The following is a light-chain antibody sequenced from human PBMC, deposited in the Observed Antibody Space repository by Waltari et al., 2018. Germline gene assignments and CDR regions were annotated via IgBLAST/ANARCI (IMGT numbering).Light chain of an antibody. CDR2: EAS. CDR1: QVIRNF. J-gene: IGKJ4*01. CDR3: QQYHTNPLT. V-gene: IGKV1-NL1*01. Sequence: DIHMTQSPSSLSASVGDRVTISCRSIQVIRNFLFWYHQKRGNAPKLLLYEASRLQSGVPSRFSGSGSGTDYTLTISSLKPEDFGTYYCQQYHTNPLTFGGGTKVEI.